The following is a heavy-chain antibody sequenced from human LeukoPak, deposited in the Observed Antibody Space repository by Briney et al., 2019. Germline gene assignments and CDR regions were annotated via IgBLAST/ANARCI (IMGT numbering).Heavy chain of an antibody. V-gene: IGHV1-18*01. CDR1: GYTFTNYG. D-gene: IGHD3-9*01. Sequence: GASVKVSCKASGYTFTNYGISWVRQAPGQGLEWMGWISAYNGNAKYAQNLQGRVTMTTDTSTSTAYMELRSLRSDDTAVYYCAICYETLTGHSGWFDPWGQGTLVTVSS. CDR2: ISAYNGNA. J-gene: IGHJ5*02. CDR3: AICYETLTGHSGWFDP.